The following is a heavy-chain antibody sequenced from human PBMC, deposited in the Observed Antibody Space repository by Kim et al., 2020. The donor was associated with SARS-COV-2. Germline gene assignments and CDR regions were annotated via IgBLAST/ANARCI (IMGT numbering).Heavy chain of an antibody. V-gene: IGHV4-31*02. D-gene: IGHD4-17*01. CDR3: ARFEEGDYGDYWFDP. J-gene: IGHJ5*02. Sequence: SLKSRVTIAVDTSKNQFSLKLSSVTAAGTAVYYCARFEEGDYGDYWFDPWGQGTLVTVSS.